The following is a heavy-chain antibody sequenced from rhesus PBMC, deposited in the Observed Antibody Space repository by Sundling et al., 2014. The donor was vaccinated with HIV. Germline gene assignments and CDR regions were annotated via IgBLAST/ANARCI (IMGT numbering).Heavy chain of an antibody. D-gene: IGHD3-3*01. Sequence: QVQLQESDPGLVKPSETLSLTCTVSGGSFSINYWSWIRQPPGKGLEWIGRISGSGGSTDYNPSLKSRVTISTDTSKNQFSLKLSSVTAADTAVYYCARDSITIFGLVIIVYWYFDLWGPGTPITISS. V-gene: IGHV4-173*01. CDR3: ARDSITIFGLVIIVYWYFDL. CDR2: ISGSGGST. J-gene: IGHJ2*01. CDR1: GGSFSINY.